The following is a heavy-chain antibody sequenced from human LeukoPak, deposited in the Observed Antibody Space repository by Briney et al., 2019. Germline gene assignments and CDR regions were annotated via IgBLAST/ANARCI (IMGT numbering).Heavy chain of an antibody. D-gene: IGHD3-10*01. Sequence: GGSLRLSCTVSGLTFRDYAMSWVRLAPGKGLEWISTIKNGGGRTNYRTNHADSVKGRLTISRDDSMNAVFLQMNSLKAEDTAVYYCAKEYYGCFDYWGQGALVTVSS. CDR1: GLTFRDYA. V-gene: IGHV3-23*01. CDR2: IKNGGGRT. J-gene: IGHJ4*02. CDR3: AKEYYGCFDY.